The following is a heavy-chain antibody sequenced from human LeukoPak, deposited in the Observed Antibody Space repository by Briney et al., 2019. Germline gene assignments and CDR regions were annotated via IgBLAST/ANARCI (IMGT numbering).Heavy chain of an antibody. CDR2: IRYDGSNK. CDR1: GFTFSSYG. D-gene: IGHD3-16*01. CDR3: AKDYEEDYFDY. J-gene: IGHJ4*02. Sequence: PGGSLRLSCAASGFTFSSYGMHWVRQAPGKGLEWVAFIRYDGSNKYYADSVKGRFTISRDNSKNTLYLQTNSLRAEDTAVYYCAKDYEEDYFDYWGQGTLVTVSS. V-gene: IGHV3-30*02.